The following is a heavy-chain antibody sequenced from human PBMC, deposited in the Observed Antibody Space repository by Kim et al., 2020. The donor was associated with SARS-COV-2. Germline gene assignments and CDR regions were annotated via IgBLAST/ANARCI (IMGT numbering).Heavy chain of an antibody. CDR2: IYYNGIT. CDR3: ARYYFGSGSLDYFDY. Sequence: SETLSLTCTVSGGSISSDNYYWSWIRQHPGKGLEWIEYIYYNGITYYNPSLESRVTISVDTAKNQFFLKLSSVTAADTAVYYCARYYFGSGSLDYFDYWGQGTQVTVSS. V-gene: IGHV4-31*03. D-gene: IGHD3-10*01. J-gene: IGHJ4*02. CDR1: GGSISSDNYY.